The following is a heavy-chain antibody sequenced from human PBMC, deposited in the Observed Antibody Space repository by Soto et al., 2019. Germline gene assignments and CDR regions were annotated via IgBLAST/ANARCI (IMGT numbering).Heavy chain of an antibody. Sequence: QVQLVQSGAEVKKPGSSVKVSCKASGGTFSSYAISWVRQAPGQGLEWMGGIIPIFGTANYAQKFQGRVTITADESTSTAYMEQSSMRSEDTAVYYCARGEKDSGYYPNYYYYGMDVWGQGTTVTVSS. CDR3: ARGEKDSGYYPNYYYYGMDV. V-gene: IGHV1-69*12. J-gene: IGHJ6*02. CDR2: IIPIFGTA. CDR1: GGTFSSYA. D-gene: IGHD5-12*01.